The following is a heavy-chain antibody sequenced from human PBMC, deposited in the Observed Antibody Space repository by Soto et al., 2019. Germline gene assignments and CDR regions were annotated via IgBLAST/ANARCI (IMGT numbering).Heavy chain of an antibody. V-gene: IGHV1-18*01. Sequence: ASVKVSCKASGYTFTNYGISWVRQAPGQGLEWMGWISANNGNTNYEQKLQGRVTITRDTSASTAYMELSSLRSEDTAVYYCAREKYYDSSGYYYVWFDPWGQGTLVTVSS. J-gene: IGHJ5*02. CDR1: GYTFTNYG. CDR2: ISANNGNT. D-gene: IGHD3-22*01. CDR3: AREKYYDSSGYYYVWFDP.